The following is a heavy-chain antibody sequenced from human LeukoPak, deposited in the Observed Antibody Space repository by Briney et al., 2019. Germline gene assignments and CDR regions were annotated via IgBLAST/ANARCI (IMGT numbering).Heavy chain of an antibody. CDR1: GFTFSSYS. J-gene: IGHJ4*02. V-gene: IGHV3-21*01. CDR2: ISSSSSYI. D-gene: IGHD1-26*01. CDR3: ARALGAIYYFDY. Sequence: GSLRLSCAASGFTFSSYSMNWVRQAPGKGLEWVSSISSSSSYIYYADSVKGRFTISRDNAKNSLYLQMNSLRAEDTAVYYCARALGAIYYFDYWGQGTLVTVSS.